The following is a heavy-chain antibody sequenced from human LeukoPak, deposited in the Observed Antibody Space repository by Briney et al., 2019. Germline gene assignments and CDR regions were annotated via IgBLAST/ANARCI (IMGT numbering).Heavy chain of an antibody. J-gene: IGHJ5*01. D-gene: IGHD1-26*01. V-gene: IGHV6-1*01. CDR3: ARLVGASWFDS. CDR2: TYYRSKWYN. CDR1: GDSVSANSAT. Sequence: SQTLSLTCAISGDSVSANSATWTWLRQSPSRGLEWLGRTYYRSKWYNDYAVSMKSRITINPDTSKNQFSLQLNSVTPEDTAVYYCARLVGASWFDSWGQGTLVTVSS.